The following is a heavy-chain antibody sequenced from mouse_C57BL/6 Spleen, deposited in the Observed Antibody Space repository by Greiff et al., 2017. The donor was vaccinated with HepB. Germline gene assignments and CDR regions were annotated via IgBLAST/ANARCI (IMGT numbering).Heavy chain of an antibody. CDR2: IRSKSSNYAT. CDR1: GFTFNTYA. J-gene: IGHJ1*03. V-gene: IGHV10-3*01. Sequence: EVKVVESGGGLVQPKGSLKLSCAASGFTFNTYAMHWVRQAPGKGLEWVARIRSKSSNYATYYADSVKDRFTISRDDSQSMLYLQMNNLKTEDTAMYYCVRDDYYGSSHGYLDVWGTGTTVTVSS. D-gene: IGHD1-1*01. CDR3: VRDDYYGSSHGYLDV.